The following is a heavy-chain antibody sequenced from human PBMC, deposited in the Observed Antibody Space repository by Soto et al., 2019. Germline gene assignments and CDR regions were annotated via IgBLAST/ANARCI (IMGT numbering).Heavy chain of an antibody. CDR2: ISAYNGNT. V-gene: IGHV1-18*04. Sequence: QVQLVQSGAEVKKPGASVKVSCKASGYTFTSYGISWVRQAPGRGLEWMGWISAYNGNTNYAQKLQGRVTMTTDTSTSTAYMELRSLRSDDTAVYYCARDNFIPAATTGKYYGMDVWGQGTTVTVSS. CDR1: GYTFTSYG. J-gene: IGHJ6*02. D-gene: IGHD2-2*01. CDR3: ARDNFIPAATTGKYYGMDV.